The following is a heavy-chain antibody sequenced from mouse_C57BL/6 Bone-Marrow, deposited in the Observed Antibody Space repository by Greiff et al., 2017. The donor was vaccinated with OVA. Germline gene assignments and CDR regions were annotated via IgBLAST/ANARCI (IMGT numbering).Heavy chain of an antibody. CDR3: ARSAPSGSFDY. J-gene: IGHJ2*01. D-gene: IGHD6-1*01. CDR2: INPSSGYT. Sequence: VKLQQSGADLARPGASVKMSCKASGYTFTSYTMHWVKQRPGQGLEWIGYINPSSGYTKYNQKFKDKATLTADKSSSTAYMQLSSLTSEDAAVYYCARSAPSGSFDYWGQGTTLTVSS. CDR1: GYTFTSYT. V-gene: IGHV1-4*01.